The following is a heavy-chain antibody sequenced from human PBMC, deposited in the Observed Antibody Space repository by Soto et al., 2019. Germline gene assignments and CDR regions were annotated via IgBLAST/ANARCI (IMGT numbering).Heavy chain of an antibody. D-gene: IGHD3-3*01. J-gene: IGHJ5*02. V-gene: IGHV3-23*01. CDR2: ISGSGGST. CDR3: AKPLAPAITIFGVAYSGA. Sequence: GGSLRLSCAASGFTFSSYAMSWVRQAPGKGLEWVSAISGSGGSTYYADSVKGRFTISRDNSKNTLYLQMNSLRAEDTAVYYCAKPLAPAITIFGVAYSGAWGQGTLVTVSS. CDR1: GFTFSSYA.